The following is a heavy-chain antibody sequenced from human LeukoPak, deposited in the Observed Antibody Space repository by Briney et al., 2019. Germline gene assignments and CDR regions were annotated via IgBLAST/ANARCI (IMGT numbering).Heavy chain of an antibody. D-gene: IGHD2-15*01. CDR1: GLTFSSYE. J-gene: IGHJ4*02. V-gene: IGHV3-48*03. CDR2: ISSSGSTI. CDR3: ARLGYCSGGSCYFLGLTD. Sequence: GGSLRLSCAASGLTFSSYEMNWVRQAPGKGLEWVSYISSSGSTIHYADSVKGRVTISRDNVKNSLYLQMNSLRAEDTAVYYCARLGYCSGGSCYFLGLTDWGQGTLVTVSS.